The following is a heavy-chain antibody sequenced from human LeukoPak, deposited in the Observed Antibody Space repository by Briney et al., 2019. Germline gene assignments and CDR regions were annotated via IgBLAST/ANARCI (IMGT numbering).Heavy chain of an antibody. CDR2: IASKTDGGTT. V-gene: IGHV3-15*04. Sequence: PGRSLRLSCAISGFPFSTYGMHWARQAPGKGLEWVGRIASKTDGGTTDYAAPVKGRFTISRDDSKNTLFLQMNSLKTEDTAVYYCTTGIRGDCGQGTLVTVSS. CDR3: TTGIRGD. CDR1: GFPFSTYG. J-gene: IGHJ4*02.